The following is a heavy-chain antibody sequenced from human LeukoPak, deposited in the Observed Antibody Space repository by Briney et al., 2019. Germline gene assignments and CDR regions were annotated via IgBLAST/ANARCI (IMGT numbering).Heavy chain of an antibody. CDR3: ARPQRGDTAMVDIYFDY. D-gene: IGHD5-18*01. V-gene: IGHV5-51*01. Sequence: GESLKISCKGSGYSFTSYWIGWVRQMPGKGLEWMGIIYPGDSDTRYSPSFQGPVTISADKSISTAYLQWSSLKASDTAMYYCARPQRGDTAMVDIYFDYWGQGTLVTVSS. J-gene: IGHJ4*02. CDR1: GYSFTSYW. CDR2: IYPGDSDT.